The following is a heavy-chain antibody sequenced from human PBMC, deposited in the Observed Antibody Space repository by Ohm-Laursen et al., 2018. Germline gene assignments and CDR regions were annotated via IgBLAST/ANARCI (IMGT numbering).Heavy chain of an antibody. CDR2: ISGSGGST. CDR3: AKDYYDSSGYPVYGMDV. V-gene: IGHV3-23*01. Sequence: SLRLSCAASGFTFSSYAMSWVRQAPGKGLEWVSAISGSGGSTYYADSVKGRFTISRGNSKNTLYLQMNSLRAEDTAVYYCAKDYYDSSGYPVYGMDVWGQGTTVTVSS. CDR1: GFTFSSYA. D-gene: IGHD3-22*01. J-gene: IGHJ6*02.